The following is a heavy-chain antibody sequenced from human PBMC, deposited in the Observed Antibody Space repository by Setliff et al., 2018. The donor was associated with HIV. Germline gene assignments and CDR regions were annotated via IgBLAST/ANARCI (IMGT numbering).Heavy chain of an antibody. J-gene: IGHJ3*01. CDR3: ARVQMAYAAFDV. CDR1: GGSISTYY. Sequence: PSETLSLTCTVSGGSISTYYWSWIRQPPGKGLEWIGPIYFTGSSDNNPSLKSRVTLSVDTSKHQFSLKLSSVTAADTAVYYCARVQMAYAAFDVWGQGTMVTVSS. V-gene: IGHV4-59*01. CDR2: IYFTGSS. D-gene: IGHD4-17*01.